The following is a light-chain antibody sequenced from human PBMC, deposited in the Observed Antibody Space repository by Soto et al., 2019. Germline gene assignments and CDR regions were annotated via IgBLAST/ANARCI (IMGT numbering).Light chain of an antibody. CDR1: QSVTSTH. CDR2: DAS. V-gene: IGKV3-20*01. CDR3: QENYSTPPS. Sequence: EIVLTQSPGTLSLSPGERATLSCRASQSVTSTHLAWYQQKPGQAPRLLIYDASTRATGIPDRFSGSGSGTDFTLTISSPQPEDLATYYCQENYSTPPSFGQGTKLEIK. J-gene: IGKJ2*01.